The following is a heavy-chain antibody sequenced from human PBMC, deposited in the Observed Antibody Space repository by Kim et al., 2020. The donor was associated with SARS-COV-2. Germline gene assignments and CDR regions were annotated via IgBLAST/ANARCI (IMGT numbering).Heavy chain of an antibody. CDR1: GFTFSDHY. CDR2: TRNKANSYTT. V-gene: IGHV3-72*01. D-gene: IGHD1-26*01. Sequence: GGSLRLSCAASGFTFSDHYMDWVRQAPGKGLEWVGRTRNKANSYTTEYAASVKGRFTISRDDSKNSLYLQMNSLKTEDTAVYYCAREGELQKYYFDYWGQGTLVTVSS. CDR3: AREGELQKYYFDY. J-gene: IGHJ4*02.